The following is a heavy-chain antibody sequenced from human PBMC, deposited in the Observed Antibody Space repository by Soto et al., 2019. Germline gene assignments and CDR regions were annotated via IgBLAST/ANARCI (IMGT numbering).Heavy chain of an antibody. J-gene: IGHJ4*02. CDR3: AKVRVGWLLLFDY. CDR1: GFTFSSYG. Sequence: GSLRLSCAASGFTFSSYGMHWVRQAPGKGLEWVSAISGNGGRISYADSVKGRFTISRDNSKNTLYLQMNSLRAEDTAVYYCAKVRVGWLLLFDYWGQGTLVTVSS. V-gene: IGHV3-23*01. D-gene: IGHD5-12*01. CDR2: ISGNGGRI.